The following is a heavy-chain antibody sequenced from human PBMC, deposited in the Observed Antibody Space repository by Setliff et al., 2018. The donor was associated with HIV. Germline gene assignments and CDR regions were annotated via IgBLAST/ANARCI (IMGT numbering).Heavy chain of an antibody. CDR2: ISESGTYT. Sequence: PGGSLRLSCVTSGFTFTSHSMNWVRLRPGKGLEWVASISESGTYTHYADSVRGRFTVSRDNAKKTLYLQMNSLRAEDTAVYYCARDPGGDTSGYLIYYYDYWGQGTLVTVSS. CDR1: GFTFTSHS. V-gene: IGHV3-21*01. CDR3: ARDPGGDTSGYLIYYYDY. J-gene: IGHJ4*02. D-gene: IGHD3-22*01.